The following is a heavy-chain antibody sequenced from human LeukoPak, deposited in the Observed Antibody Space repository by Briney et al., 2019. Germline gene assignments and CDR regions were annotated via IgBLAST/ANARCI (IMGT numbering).Heavy chain of an antibody. CDR1: GYTLTELS. CDR3: ATLQGYDKAFDI. CDR2: FDPEDGET. D-gene: IGHD2-2*01. J-gene: IGHJ3*02. V-gene: IGHV1-24*01. Sequence: ASVKVSCKVSGYTLTELSMHWVRQAPGKGPEWVGGFDPEDGETIYAQKFQGRVTMTEDTSTDTAYMELSSLRSEDTAVYYCATLQGYDKAFDIWGQGTMVTVSS.